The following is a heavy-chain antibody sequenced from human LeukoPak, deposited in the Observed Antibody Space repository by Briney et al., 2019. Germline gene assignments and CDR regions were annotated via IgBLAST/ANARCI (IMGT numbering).Heavy chain of an antibody. CDR2: IKQDGSEK. CDR3: LAGGN. CDR1: AKSFSNSW. J-gene: IGHJ4*02. D-gene: IGHD3-16*01. V-gene: IGHV3-7*01. Sequence: PGGSLRLSCAASAKSFSNSWMSWVRQAPGKGLEWVANIKQDGSEKYYVDSVKGRFTVSRDSAKNSVYLQMNSLRAEDTAVYYCLAGGNWGQGTLVTVSS.